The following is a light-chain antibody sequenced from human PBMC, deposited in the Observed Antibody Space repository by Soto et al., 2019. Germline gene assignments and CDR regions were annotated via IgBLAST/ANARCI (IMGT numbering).Light chain of an antibody. J-gene: IGKJ1*01. CDR3: QQYGGSPRT. Sequence: EIVLTQSPGTLSLSPGERATLSCRASQSVSSSYLAWYQQKPGQAPRLLIYGASNRATGIPDRFSGSGSGTDFTLTISKLEPEDFAVYHCQQYGGSPRTFGQGTKVDNK. CDR1: QSVSSSY. CDR2: GAS. V-gene: IGKV3-20*01.